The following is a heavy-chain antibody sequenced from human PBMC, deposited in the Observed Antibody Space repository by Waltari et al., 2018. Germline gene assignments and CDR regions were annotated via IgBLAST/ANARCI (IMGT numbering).Heavy chain of an antibody. CDR1: GGSVNGFY. CDR2: VFSSGSS. Sequence: QVQLQASGPGLLKPSETLSPTCTGSGGSVNGFYWSWILQTPEKGLEWIAYVFSSGSSGTNPSLRSRVTISADPSKNQISLKLSSVTAGDTAVYFCARHGVGQVVQDWGQGTLVTVSS. D-gene: IGHD1-26*01. J-gene: IGHJ1*01. V-gene: IGHV4-59*08. CDR3: ARHGVGQVVQD.